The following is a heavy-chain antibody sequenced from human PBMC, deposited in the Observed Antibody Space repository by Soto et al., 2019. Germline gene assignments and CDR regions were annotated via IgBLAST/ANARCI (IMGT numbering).Heavy chain of an antibody. CDR1: GFTFSSYA. J-gene: IGHJ4*02. Sequence: PGGSLRLSCAASGFTFSSYAMSWVRQAPGKGLEWVSAISGSGGSTYYADSVKGRITISRDNSKNTLYLQMNSLRAEDTAVYYCAKDRSGTTWFDYWGQGTLVTVSS. V-gene: IGHV3-23*01. D-gene: IGHD1-7*01. CDR3: AKDRSGTTWFDY. CDR2: ISGSGGST.